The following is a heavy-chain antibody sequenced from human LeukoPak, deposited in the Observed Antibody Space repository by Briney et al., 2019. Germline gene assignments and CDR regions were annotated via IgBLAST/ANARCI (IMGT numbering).Heavy chain of an antibody. Sequence: PGGSLRLSCAASGFTFSSYSMNWVRQAPGKGLEWVSSISSSSSYIYYADSVKGRFTISRDNAKNSLYLQMNSLRAEDTAVYYCARINDYGGNTPDYWGQGTLVTVSS. CDR2: ISSSSSYI. J-gene: IGHJ4*02. D-gene: IGHD4-23*01. CDR1: GFTFSSYS. CDR3: ARINDYGGNTPDY. V-gene: IGHV3-21*01.